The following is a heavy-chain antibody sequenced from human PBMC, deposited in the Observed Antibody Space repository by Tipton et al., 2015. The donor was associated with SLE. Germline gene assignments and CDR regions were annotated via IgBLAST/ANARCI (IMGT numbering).Heavy chain of an antibody. CDR1: GFTFSSYE. CDR2: ISSRASTI. J-gene: IGHJ4*02. Sequence: SLRLSCAASGFTFSSYEMNWVRQAPGKGLEWVSYISSRASTIFYADSVKGRFTISRDNAKNSLYLQMNSLRAEDTAVYYCARDRGRFGDYFDYWGQGTLVTVSS. V-gene: IGHV3-48*03. CDR3: ARDRGRFGDYFDY. D-gene: IGHD1-26*01.